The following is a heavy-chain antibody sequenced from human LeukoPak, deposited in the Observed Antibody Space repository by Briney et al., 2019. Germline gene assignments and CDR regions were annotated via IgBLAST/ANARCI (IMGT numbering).Heavy chain of an antibody. V-gene: IGHV3-20*01. J-gene: IGHJ3*02. D-gene: IGHD4-23*01. CDR1: GFSFDDRG. CDR3: VRDISYGGFDI. CDR2: ITWNGGRI. Sequence: LAGGSLRLSCAASGFSFDDRGMNWVRQAPGKGLEWVSGITWNGGRIGYADSVKGRFTISRDNAKNFLYLQMNSLRAEDTALYHCVRDISYGGFDIWGQGTMVTVYS.